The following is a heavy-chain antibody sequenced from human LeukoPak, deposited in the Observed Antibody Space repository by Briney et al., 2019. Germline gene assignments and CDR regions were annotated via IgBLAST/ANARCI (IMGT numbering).Heavy chain of an antibody. CDR1: GYTFTGYY. V-gene: IGHV1-2*02. D-gene: IGHD3-16*02. CDR2: INPNSGGT. J-gene: IGHJ4*02. CDR3: ARPMITFGGVIAQYDY. Sequence: ASVKVSCKASGYTFTGYYMHWVRQAPGQGLEWMGWINPNSGGTNYVQKFQGRVTMTRDTSISTAYMELSRLRSDDTAVYYCARPMITFGGVIAQYDYWGQGTLVTVSS.